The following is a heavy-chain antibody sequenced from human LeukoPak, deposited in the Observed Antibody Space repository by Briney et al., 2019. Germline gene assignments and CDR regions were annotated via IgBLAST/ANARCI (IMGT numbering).Heavy chain of an antibody. V-gene: IGHV3-48*02. J-gene: IGHJ4*02. D-gene: IGHD1-26*01. CDR2: ISSSSRTT. CDR1: GFTFSTYS. CDR3: ARVSGSPIIFDY. Sequence: GRSLRLSCAAAGFTFSTYSMCWVRQAPGKGLEWISYISSSSRTTYYADSVKGRFTISRDNAKNSLFLEMNSLIDKDTAVYYCARVSGSPIIFDYWGQGTLVTVSS.